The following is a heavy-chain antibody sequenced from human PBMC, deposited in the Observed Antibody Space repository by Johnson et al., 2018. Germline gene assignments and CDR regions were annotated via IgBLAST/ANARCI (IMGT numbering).Heavy chain of an antibody. CDR1: GFTFSSFG. Sequence: QVQLVESGGGVVQPGRSLRLSCAASGFTFSSFGMHWVRQAPGKGLEWVAIIWYDGRNQYYTDSVKGRFTISRDNSKNTLYLQMNSLRAEDTAMYYCAREPQVLPTTLYIRGQGTIVTGAS. J-gene: IGHJ3*01. V-gene: IGHV3-33*01. CDR2: IWYDGRNQ. CDR3: AREPQVLPTTLYI. D-gene: IGHD2/OR15-2a*01.